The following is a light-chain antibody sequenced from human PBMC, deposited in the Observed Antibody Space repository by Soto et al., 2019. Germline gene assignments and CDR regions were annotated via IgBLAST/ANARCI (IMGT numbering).Light chain of an antibody. Sequence: DIQMTQSPSPLSASVGDRVDITCRTSQSVSSYLNWYQAKPGKAPKLLIYEACNLESGVPSRFSSSGSATDFTLTISSLQPEASATYYCQQSYSTPPYTFGPGTRVDI. CDR1: QSVSSY. CDR3: QQSYSTPPYT. V-gene: IGKV1-39*01. J-gene: IGKJ3*01. CDR2: EAC.